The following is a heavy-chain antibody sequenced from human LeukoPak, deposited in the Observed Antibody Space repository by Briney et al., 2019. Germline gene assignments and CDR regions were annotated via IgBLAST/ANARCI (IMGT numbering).Heavy chain of an antibody. D-gene: IGHD3-9*01. V-gene: IGHV3-21*01. CDR2: ISSSSSYI. J-gene: IGHJ4*02. CDR1: GFTFSSYS. CDR3: AKDRSWLRYFDWQVFDY. Sequence: GGSLKLSCAASGFTFSSYSMNWVRQAPGKGLEWVSSISSSSSYIYYADSVKGRFTISRDNAKNTLYLQMNSLRAEDTAVYYCAKDRSWLRYFDWQVFDYWGQGTLVTVSS.